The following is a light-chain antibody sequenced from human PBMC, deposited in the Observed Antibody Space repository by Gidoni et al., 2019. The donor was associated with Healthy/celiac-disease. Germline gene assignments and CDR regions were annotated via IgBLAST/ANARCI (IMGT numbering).Light chain of an antibody. CDR1: QSVSSSY. V-gene: IGKV3-20*01. CDR2: GAS. J-gene: IGKJ1*01. Sequence: EIVLTQSPGTLSSSPGERATLFCRASQSVSSSYLAWYQQKPGQAPRLLIYGASSRATGIPDRFSGSGSGTDFTLTISRLEPEDFAVYYCQQRGTFGQGTKVEIK. CDR3: QQRGT.